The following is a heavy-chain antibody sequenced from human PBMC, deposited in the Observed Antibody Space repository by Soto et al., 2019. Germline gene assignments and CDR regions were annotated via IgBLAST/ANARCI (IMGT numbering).Heavy chain of an antibody. J-gene: IGHJ4*02. CDR2: IWYDGGST. Sequence: PGGSLRLSCAASGFTFSHCAMHWVRQAPGKGLEWVAVIWYDGGSTYYADSVKGRFTISRDNSKSTLYLQMNSLRAEDTAVYYCAACSGWSLWPNDYWGQGTLVTVSS. CDR1: GFTFSHCA. D-gene: IGHD6-19*01. CDR3: AACSGWSLWPNDY. V-gene: IGHV3-33*01.